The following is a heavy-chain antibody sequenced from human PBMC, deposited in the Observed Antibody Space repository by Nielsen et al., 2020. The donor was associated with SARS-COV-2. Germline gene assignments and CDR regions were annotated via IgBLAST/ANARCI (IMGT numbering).Heavy chain of an antibody. Sequence: GESLKISCAASGFTFSSYAMHWVRQAQGKGLEWVAVISYDGSNKYYADSVKGRFTISRDNSKNTLYLQMNSLRAEDTAVYYCARDSIAVAGDFSYFDYWGQGTLVTVSS. CDR3: ARDSIAVAGDFSYFDY. CDR1: GFTFSSYA. D-gene: IGHD6-19*01. J-gene: IGHJ4*02. V-gene: IGHV3-30-3*01. CDR2: ISYDGSNK.